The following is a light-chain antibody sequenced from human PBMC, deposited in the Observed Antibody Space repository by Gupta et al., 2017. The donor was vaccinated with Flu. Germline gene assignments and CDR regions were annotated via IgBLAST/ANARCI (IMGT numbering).Light chain of an antibody. CDR1: QSVSSY. CDR3: HQRTKWPWT. Sequence: EIVLPQSPATLSVSLGERATRSCRASQSVSSYLAWYQQKPGQAPRLLIYDAFNRATGIPARFSGSGSGTDFTLNISSLEPEDFAIYYCHQRTKWPWTFGQGTRVEIK. J-gene: IGKJ1*01. V-gene: IGKV3-11*01. CDR2: DAF.